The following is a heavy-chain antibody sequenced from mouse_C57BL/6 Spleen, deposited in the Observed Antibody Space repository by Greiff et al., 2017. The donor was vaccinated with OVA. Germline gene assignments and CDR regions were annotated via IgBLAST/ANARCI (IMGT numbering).Heavy chain of an antibody. V-gene: IGHV1-15*01. CDR3: TRSQLDQFAY. D-gene: IGHD4-1*02. CDR1: GYTFTDYE. CDR2: IDPETGGT. Sequence: QVQLQQSGAELVRPGASVTLSCKASGYTFTDYEMHWVKQTPVHGLEWIGAIDPETGGTAYNQKFKGKAILTADKSSSTAYMERRSLTSEDSAVYYCTRSQLDQFAYWGKGTLVTVSA. J-gene: IGHJ3*01.